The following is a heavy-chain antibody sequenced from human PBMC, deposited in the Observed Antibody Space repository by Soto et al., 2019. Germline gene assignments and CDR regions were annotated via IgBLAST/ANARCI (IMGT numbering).Heavy chain of an antibody. CDR2: ISAYNGNT. V-gene: IGHV1-18*01. Sequence: QVQLVQSGAEVKKPGASVKVSCKASGYTFTSYGISWVRQAPGQGLEWMGWISAYNGNTNYAQKLQGRVTMTTDTSTSTAYMELRSLRSDDTAVYYCARDNPVDTAMVTGWFDPWGQGTLVTVSS. J-gene: IGHJ5*02. D-gene: IGHD5-18*01. CDR3: ARDNPVDTAMVTGWFDP. CDR1: GYTFTSYG.